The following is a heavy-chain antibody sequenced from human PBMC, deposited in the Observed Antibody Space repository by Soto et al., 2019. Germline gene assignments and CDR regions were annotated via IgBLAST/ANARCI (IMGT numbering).Heavy chain of an antibody. V-gene: IGHV1-69*01. CDR1: GGTFSSYA. CDR2: IIPIFGTA. D-gene: IGHD6-13*01. Sequence: QVQLVQSGAEVKKPGSSVKVSCKASGGTFSSYAISWVRQAPGQGLGWMGGIIPIFGTANYAQKFQGRVTITADESTSTAYMELSSLRSEDTAVYYCARDPSLYSSRFDGYYYGMDVWGQGTTVTVSS. J-gene: IGHJ6*02. CDR3: ARDPSLYSSRFDGYYYGMDV.